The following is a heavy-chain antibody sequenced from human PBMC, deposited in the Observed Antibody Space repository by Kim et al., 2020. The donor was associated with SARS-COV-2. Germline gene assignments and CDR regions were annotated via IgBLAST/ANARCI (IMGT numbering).Heavy chain of an antibody. D-gene: IGHD3-9*01. J-gene: IGHJ6*04. CDR1: GYTFTGYY. CDR3: ARDHPLLRYFDWFAGSDYYYGMDV. V-gene: IGHV1-2*02. CDR2: INPNRGGT. Sequence: ASVKVSCKASGYTFTGYYMHWVRQAPGQGLEWMGWINPNRGGTNYAQKFQGRVTMTRDTSISTAYMELSRLRSDDTDVYYCARDHPLLRYFDWFAGSDYYYGMDVWGEGTTVTVSS.